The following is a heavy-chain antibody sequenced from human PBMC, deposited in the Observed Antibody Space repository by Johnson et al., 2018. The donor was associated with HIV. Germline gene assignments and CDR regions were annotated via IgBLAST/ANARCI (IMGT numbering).Heavy chain of an antibody. V-gene: IGHV3-30*04. CDR1: GFTFSSYA. CDR2: ISYDGSDK. D-gene: IGHD6-13*01. Sequence: QVQLVESGGGVVQPGRSLRLSCAASGFTFSSYAMHWVRQAPGKGLEWVAVISYDGSDKDNADSVKGRFTISRDSSKNTLYLQMNSLRVEDTAVYYCASLSSSLFGAFDIWGQGTMVTVSS. J-gene: IGHJ3*02. CDR3: ASLSSSLFGAFDI.